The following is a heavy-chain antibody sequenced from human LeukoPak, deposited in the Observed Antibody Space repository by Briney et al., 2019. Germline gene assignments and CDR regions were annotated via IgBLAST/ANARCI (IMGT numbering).Heavy chain of an antibody. J-gene: IGHJ6*03. CDR3: AKDGYDFWSGYAHYYYYMDV. CDR2: ISYDGSNK. CDR1: GFTFSSYA. V-gene: IGHV3-30-3*01. Sequence: GGSLRLSCAASGFTFSSYAMHWVRQAPGKGLEWVAVISYDGSNKYYADSVKGRFTISRDNSKNTLYLQMNSLRAEDTAVYYCAKDGYDFWSGYAHYYYYMDVWGKGTTVTVSS. D-gene: IGHD3-3*01.